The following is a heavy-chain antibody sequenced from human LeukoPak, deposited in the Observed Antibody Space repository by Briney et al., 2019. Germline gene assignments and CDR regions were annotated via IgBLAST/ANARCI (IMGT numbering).Heavy chain of an antibody. V-gene: IGHV3-53*05. CDR3: ARDYEGATENYFDY. D-gene: IGHD1-26*01. J-gene: IGHJ4*02. Sequence: GGSLRLSCAASGFTVSSNYMSWVRQAPGKGLEWVSIIYSGGSTYYADSVKDRFTISRDNSKNTLYLQMNSLRAEDTAVYYCARDYEGATENYFDYWGQGTLVTVSS. CDR2: IYSGGST. CDR1: GFTVSSNY.